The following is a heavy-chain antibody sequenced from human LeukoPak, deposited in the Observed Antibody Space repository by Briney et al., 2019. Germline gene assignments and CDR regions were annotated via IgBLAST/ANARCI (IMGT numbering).Heavy chain of an antibody. CDR2: IYYSGST. V-gene: IGHV4-31*03. Sequence: SQTLSLTCTVSGGSISSGGYYWSWIRQHPGKGLEWIGYIYYSGSTYYNLSLKSRVTISVDTSKNQFSLKLSSVTAADTAVYYCARLYGATSWFDPWGQGTLVTVSS. CDR1: GGSISSGGYY. D-gene: IGHD2-8*01. CDR3: ARLYGATSWFDP. J-gene: IGHJ5*02.